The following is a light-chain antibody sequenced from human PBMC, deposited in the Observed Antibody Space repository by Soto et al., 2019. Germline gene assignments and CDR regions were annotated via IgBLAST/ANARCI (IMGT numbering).Light chain of an antibody. V-gene: IGLV1-40*01. Sequence: QSVLTQPPSVSGAPGQRVTMSCTGSSSNIGAGYDVHWYQQLPGTAPKLLIYGNSNRPSGVPDRFSGSKSGTSASLAITGLQAEDEADYYCQSYDSSLSGWVFGGGTKVTV. CDR2: GNS. CDR1: SSNIGAGYD. CDR3: QSYDSSLSGWV. J-gene: IGLJ3*02.